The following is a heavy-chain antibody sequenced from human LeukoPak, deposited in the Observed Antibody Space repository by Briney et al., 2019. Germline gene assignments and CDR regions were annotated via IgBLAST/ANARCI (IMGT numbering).Heavy chain of an antibody. V-gene: IGHV3-23*01. Sequence: GGSLRLSCAASGFTFSSYAMSWVRQAPGKGLEWVSAISGSGGSTYYADSVKGRFTTSRDNAKNSLYLQMNSLRAEDTAVYYCARDAHYDFWSGYYSTWPLGYWGQGTLVTVSS. CDR2: ISGSGGST. CDR1: GFTFSSYA. D-gene: IGHD3-3*01. CDR3: ARDAHYDFWSGYYSTWPLGY. J-gene: IGHJ4*02.